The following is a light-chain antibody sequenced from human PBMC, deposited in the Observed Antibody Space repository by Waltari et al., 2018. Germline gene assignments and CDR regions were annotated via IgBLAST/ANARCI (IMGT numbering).Light chain of an antibody. Sequence: QSALTQPRPASGSPGQSLPLPCTGTSSDVGRHIYVSSYQQHPGKAPKPLIYRVSKRPSGVPDRFTGAKSGNTACLTISGLQAEDEADYYCCSYAGSYTLSVFGEGTKLTGL. CDR1: SSDVGRHIY. CDR2: RVS. CDR3: CSYAGSYTLSV. J-gene: IGLJ3*02. V-gene: IGLV2-11*01.